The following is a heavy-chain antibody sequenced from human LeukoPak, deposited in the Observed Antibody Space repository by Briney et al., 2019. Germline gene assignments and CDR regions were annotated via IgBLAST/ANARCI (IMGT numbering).Heavy chain of an antibody. CDR3: ASGSGSYRTPYYYMDV. J-gene: IGHJ6*03. CDR1: GFTVSSNY. D-gene: IGHD3-10*01. CDR2: IYSGGST. Sequence: GGSLRLSCAASGFTVSSNYMSWVRQAPGKGLEWVSIIYSGGSTYYADFVKGRFTTSRDNSKNTLYLQMNSLRAEDTAVYYCASGSGSYRTPYYYMDVWGKGTTVTVSS. V-gene: IGHV3-53*01.